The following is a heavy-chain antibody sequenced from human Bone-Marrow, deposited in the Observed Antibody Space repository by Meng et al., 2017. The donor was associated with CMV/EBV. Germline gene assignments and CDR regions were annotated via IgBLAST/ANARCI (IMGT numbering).Heavy chain of an antibody. J-gene: IGHJ4*02. Sequence: QGQLQEGGEGLLKPSETLSLTCAVYGGSFSGYYWSWIRQPPGKGLEWIGEINHSGSTNYNPSLKSRVTISVDTSKNQFSLKLSSVTAADTAVYYCARGRTAAGATTTTFDYWGQGTLVTVSS. CDR1: GGSFSGYY. CDR3: ARGRTAAGATTTTFDY. V-gene: IGHV4-34*01. D-gene: IGHD6-13*01. CDR2: INHSGST.